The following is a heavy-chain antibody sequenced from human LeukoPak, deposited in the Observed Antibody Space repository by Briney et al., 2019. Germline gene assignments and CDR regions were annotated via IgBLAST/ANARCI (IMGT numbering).Heavy chain of an antibody. CDR3: ARAIPRRYDFWSGYSYDAFDI. J-gene: IGHJ3*02. V-gene: IGHV1-69*13. D-gene: IGHD3-3*01. CDR1: GYTFTSYD. Sequence: ASVKVSCKASGYTFTSYDISWVRQAPGQGLEWMGGIIPIFGTANYAQKFQGRVTITADESTSTAYMELSSLRSEDTAVYYCARAIPRRYDFWSGYSYDAFDIWGQGTMVTVSS. CDR2: IIPIFGTA.